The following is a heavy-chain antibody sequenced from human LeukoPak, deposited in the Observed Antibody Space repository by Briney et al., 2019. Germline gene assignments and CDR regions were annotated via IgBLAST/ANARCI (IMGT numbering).Heavy chain of an antibody. J-gene: IGHJ6*03. CDR2: IYYSGST. CDR3: ARAAGQWVSGIAAAGDTYYYYYMDV. V-gene: IGHV4-39*07. D-gene: IGHD6-13*01. Sequence: SETLSLTCTVSGGSISSSSYYWGWSRQPPGKGLEWIGSIYYSGSTYYNPSLKSRVTISVDTSKNQFSLKLSSVTAADTAVYYCARAAGQWVSGIAAAGDTYYYYYMDVWGKGTTVTVSS. CDR1: GGSISSSSYY.